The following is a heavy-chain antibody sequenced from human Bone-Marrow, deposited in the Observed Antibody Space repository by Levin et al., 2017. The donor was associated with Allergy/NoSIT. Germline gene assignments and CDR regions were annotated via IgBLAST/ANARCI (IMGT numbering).Heavy chain of an antibody. CDR3: ARGCCLGYCSSTSCYPLDY. V-gene: IGHV1-2*02. D-gene: IGHD2-2*01. CDR2: INPNSGGT. J-gene: IGHJ4*02. CDR1: GYTFTGYY. Sequence: GASVKVSCKASGYTFTGYYMHWVRQAPGQGLEWMGWINPNSGGTNYAQKFQGRVTMTRDTSISTAYMELSRLRSDDTAVYYCARGCCLGYCSSTSCYPLDYWGQGTLVTVSS.